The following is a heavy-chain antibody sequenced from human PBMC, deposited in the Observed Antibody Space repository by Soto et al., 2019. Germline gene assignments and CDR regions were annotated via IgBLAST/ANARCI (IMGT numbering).Heavy chain of an antibody. Sequence: QVLLQESGPGLVKPSQSLSLTCTVSGGSISRSAYYWNWIRQHPGKGLEWIGYIYHNGSTNFNPSLKSRITMSLDTSKIQFARNLSPVTAADTAVYFGASASRGGDHLVAVWGRGTTVTASS. CDR3: ASASRGGDHLVAV. CDR2: IYHNGST. CDR1: GGSISRSAYY. V-gene: IGHV4-31*03. J-gene: IGHJ6*02. D-gene: IGHD2-21*02.